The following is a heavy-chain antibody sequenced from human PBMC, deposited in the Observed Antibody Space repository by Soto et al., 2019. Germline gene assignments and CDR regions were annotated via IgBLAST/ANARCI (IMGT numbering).Heavy chain of an antibody. CDR2: ISGSGGST. CDR1: GVTFSSYA. CDR3: AKDAGLRYFDWLLLLDY. D-gene: IGHD3-9*01. Sequence: PGGSLRLSCAASGVTFSSYAMSGVRQAPGKGLEWVSAISGSGGSTYYADSVKGRFTISRDNSKNTLYLQMNSLRAEDTAVYYCAKDAGLRYFDWLLLLDYWGQGTLVTVSS. J-gene: IGHJ4*02. V-gene: IGHV3-23*01.